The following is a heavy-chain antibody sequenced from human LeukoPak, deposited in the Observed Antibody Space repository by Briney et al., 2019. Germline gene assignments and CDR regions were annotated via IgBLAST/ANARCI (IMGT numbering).Heavy chain of an antibody. D-gene: IGHD3-3*02. Sequence: GGSLGLSCAASGFTFSSYWMSWVRQAPGKGLEWVASIREDGSEKYYVDSVKGRFTISRDKAKNSLYLEMNSVRAEDTAVYYCARNRIRTDYWGQGTLVTVSS. V-gene: IGHV3-7*05. J-gene: IGHJ4*02. CDR1: GFTFSSYW. CDR3: ARNRIRTDY. CDR2: IREDGSEK.